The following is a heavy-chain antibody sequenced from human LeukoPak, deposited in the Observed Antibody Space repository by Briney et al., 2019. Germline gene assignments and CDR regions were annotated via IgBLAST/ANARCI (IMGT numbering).Heavy chain of an antibody. D-gene: IGHD3-22*01. CDR3: AKAPAVTMIVVVIPPGMDV. CDR1: GLTFSSYG. J-gene: IGHJ6*02. Sequence: PGGSLRLSCAASGLTFSSYGMHWVRQAPGKGLEWVAVISYDGSNKYYADSVKGRFTISRDNSKNTLYLQMNSLRAEDTAVYYCAKAPAVTMIVVVIPPGMDVWGQGTTVTVSS. V-gene: IGHV3-30*18. CDR2: ISYDGSNK.